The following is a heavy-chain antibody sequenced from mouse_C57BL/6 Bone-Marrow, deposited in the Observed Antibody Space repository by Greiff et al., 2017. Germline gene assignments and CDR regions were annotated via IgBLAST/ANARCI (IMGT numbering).Heavy chain of an antibody. J-gene: IGHJ3*01. D-gene: IGHD1-1*02. V-gene: IGHV1-64*01. CDR2: IHPNSGGT. CDR3: ARSNLVRAWFDD. Sequence: VQLQQPGAELVKPGASVTLSCKASGYTFTSYWMHWVKQRPGQGLEWIGMIHPNSGGTNYNEKFKSKATLTVDKSSSTAYMQLSSLTSEDSAVYYCARSNLVRAWFDDWGQGTLVTVSA. CDR1: GYTFTSYW.